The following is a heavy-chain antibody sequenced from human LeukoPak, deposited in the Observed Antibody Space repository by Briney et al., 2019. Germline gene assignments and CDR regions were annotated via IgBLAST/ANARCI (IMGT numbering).Heavy chain of an antibody. D-gene: IGHD4-23*01. J-gene: IGHJ4*01. Sequence: PGGSLTLSCTASGFTFSNYEMHWVRQAPGKGLEWVSYISSSGSDIYYADSVKGRFTISRDNAKNSLYLHMNSLRAEDTAVYYCARDYGGSSPFDYWGQGTLVTVSS. V-gene: IGHV3-48*03. CDR1: GFTFSNYE. CDR2: ISSSGSDI. CDR3: ARDYGGSSPFDY.